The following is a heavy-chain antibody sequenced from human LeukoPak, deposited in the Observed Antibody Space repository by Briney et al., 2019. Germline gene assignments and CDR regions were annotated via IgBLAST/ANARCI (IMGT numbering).Heavy chain of an antibody. V-gene: IGHV3-11*01. J-gene: IGHJ5*02. CDR3: ARDRGIAVAGTVDWFDP. Sequence: GGSLRLSCAASGFTFSDYYMSWTRQAPGQGLEWVSYISSSGSTIYYADSVKGRFTISRDNAKNSLYLQMNSLRAEDTAVYYCARDRGIAVAGTVDWFDPWGQGTLVTVSS. CDR1: GFTFSDYY. D-gene: IGHD6-19*01. CDR2: ISSSGSTI.